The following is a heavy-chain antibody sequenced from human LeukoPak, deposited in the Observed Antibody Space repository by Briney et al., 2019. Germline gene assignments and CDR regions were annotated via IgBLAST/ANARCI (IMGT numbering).Heavy chain of an antibody. J-gene: IGHJ3*02. D-gene: IGHD6-19*01. CDR1: GGSISSSSYY. CDR2: ISYSGGT. V-gene: IGHV4-39*01. CDR3: ARTSPKAVDDAFDI. Sequence: PSETLSLTCTVSGGSISSSSYYWGWLRQPPGKGLEWIGSISYSGGTYYNPSLKSRVTISVDTSKNQFSLRLSSVTAADTAVYYCARTSPKAVDDAFDIWGQGTMVTVSS.